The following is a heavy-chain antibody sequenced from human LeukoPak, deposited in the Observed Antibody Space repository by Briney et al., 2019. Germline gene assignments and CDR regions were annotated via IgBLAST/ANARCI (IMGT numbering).Heavy chain of an antibody. V-gene: IGHV3-23*01. D-gene: IGHD4-17*01. J-gene: IGHJ4*02. Sequence: GGSLRLSCVASGFTFSSYAINWVRQAPGKGLEWVSGTSGRGGRTYYADSVKGRFTISRENSKNTLYLQMNSLRAEDTAVYYCAKVRLYGDYPEIDYWGQGTLVAVSS. CDR3: AKVRLYGDYPEIDY. CDR2: TSGRGGRT. CDR1: GFTFSSYA.